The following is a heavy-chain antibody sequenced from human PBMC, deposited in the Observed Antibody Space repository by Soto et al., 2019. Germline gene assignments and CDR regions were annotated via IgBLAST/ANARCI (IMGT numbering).Heavy chain of an antibody. J-gene: IGHJ4*02. Sequence: GGSLRLSCAASGFAFSRSAMSWVRQAPGKGLEWVSNISGGGGSTFYADSVKGRFTMSRDNSRNTLYLQLNSLIAEDTAVYCCARVPGLYSGRAYFDYWGQGTLVTVST. D-gene: IGHD1-26*01. V-gene: IGHV3-23*01. CDR1: GFAFSRSA. CDR2: ISGGGGST. CDR3: ARVPGLYSGRAYFDY.